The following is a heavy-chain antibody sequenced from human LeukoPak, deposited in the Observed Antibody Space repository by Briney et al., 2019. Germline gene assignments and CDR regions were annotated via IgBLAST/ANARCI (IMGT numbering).Heavy chain of an antibody. D-gene: IGHD6-13*01. Sequence: ASVKVSCKASGYTFTSYGISWVRQAPGQGLEWMGWISAYNGNTNYAQKLQGRVTMTTDTSTSTAYMELSSLRSEDTAVYYCAKVVAAAGTGEYFQHWGQGTLVTVSS. J-gene: IGHJ1*01. CDR1: GYTFTSYG. CDR3: AKVVAAAGTGEYFQH. V-gene: IGHV1-18*01. CDR2: ISAYNGNT.